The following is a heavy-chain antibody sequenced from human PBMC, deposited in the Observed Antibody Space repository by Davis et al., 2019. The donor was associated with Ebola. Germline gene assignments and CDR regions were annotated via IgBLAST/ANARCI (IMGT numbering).Heavy chain of an antibody. CDR3: ARGFTMIVAGWCDY. V-gene: IGHV1-58*02. J-gene: IGHJ4*02. D-gene: IGHD3-22*01. Sequence: AASVKVSCKASGFTFTSSAMQWVRQARGQRLAWIGWIVVGSGNTNYAQKFQERVTITRDMSTSTAYMELRSLRSDDTAVYYCARGFTMIVAGWCDYWGQGTLVTVSS. CDR2: IVVGSGNT. CDR1: GFTFTSSA.